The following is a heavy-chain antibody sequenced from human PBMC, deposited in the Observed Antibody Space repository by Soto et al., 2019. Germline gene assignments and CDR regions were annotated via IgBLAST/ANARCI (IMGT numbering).Heavy chain of an antibody. CDR2: IKQDGSEK. D-gene: IGHD3-22*01. CDR1: GFTLSSYW. CDR3: SMFFFYSSGYLPSPYYYYYGMDV. V-gene: IGHV3-7*02. J-gene: IGHJ6*02. Sequence: GGSLRLSCAASGFTLSSYWMSWVRQAPGKGLEWVANIKQDGSEKYYVDSVKGRFTISRDNAKNSLYLQMNSLRAEDTAVYYCSMFFFYSSGYLPSPYYYYYGMDVWGQGTTVTVSS.